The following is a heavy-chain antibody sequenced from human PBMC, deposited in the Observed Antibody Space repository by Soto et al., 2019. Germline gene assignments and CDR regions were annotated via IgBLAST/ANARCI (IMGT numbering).Heavy chain of an antibody. Sequence: QVHLVQSGAEVKKPGASVNVSCKTSGYTFTRNGISWVRQAPGQGLEWMGWISPNSGNTRYAQKLQDRVIMTTDTPTRTADLELRSLTSAATAVYDFVKDRNRKSGASREVWCRGTTVTVSS. J-gene: IGHJ6*02. CDR2: ISPNSGNT. CDR3: VKDRNRKSGASREV. V-gene: IGHV1-18*01. CDR1: GYTFTRNG. D-gene: IGHD5-12*01.